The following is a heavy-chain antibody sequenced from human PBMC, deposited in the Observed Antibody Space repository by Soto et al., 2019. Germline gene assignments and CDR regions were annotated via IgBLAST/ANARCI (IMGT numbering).Heavy chain of an antibody. CDR3: AKSRQGYGNYDFDY. V-gene: IGHV3-23*01. CDR2: ISGGGTTT. CDR1: GFTFRTYD. J-gene: IGHJ4*02. D-gene: IGHD1-7*01. Sequence: GGSLRLSCAASGFTFRTYDMTWVRQAPGQGLEWVSSISGGGTTTYYADSVKGRFTISRDNSNSTLYLQMNSLRAEDTAVYYCAKSRQGYGNYDFDYWGQGALVTVSS.